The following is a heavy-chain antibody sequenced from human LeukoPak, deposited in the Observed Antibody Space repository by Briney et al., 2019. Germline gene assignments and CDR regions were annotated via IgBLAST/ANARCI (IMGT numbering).Heavy chain of an antibody. D-gene: IGHD6-19*01. V-gene: IGHV3-23*01. CDR1: GYTFSNYD. CDR2: ISDSGGTT. CDR3: AKDYSSRWYAYYFDS. Sequence: GGSLTLSCAASGYTFSNYDMSWVRQATGKGLEWVSGISDSGGTTFYADSVKGRFTISRDNSKNTLYLQIITLKADDTAVYYCAKDYSSRWYAYYFDSWGQGTLVSVSS. J-gene: IGHJ4*02.